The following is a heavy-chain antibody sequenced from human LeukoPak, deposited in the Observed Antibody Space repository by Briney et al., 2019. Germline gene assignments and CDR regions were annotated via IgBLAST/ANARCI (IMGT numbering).Heavy chain of an antibody. CDR3: AKEYTGTFSPFPSYFDN. CDR1: GFSFSTYG. J-gene: IGHJ4*02. Sequence: GGSLRLSCTASGFSFSTYGMSWVRQAPGKGLEWVSAISGSGGTTYYADSVKGRFTISRDNSKNTLYLQMNSLRAEDTAIYYCAKEYTGTFSPFPSYFDNWGQGTLVTVSS. V-gene: IGHV3-23*01. D-gene: IGHD1-26*01. CDR2: ISGSGGTT.